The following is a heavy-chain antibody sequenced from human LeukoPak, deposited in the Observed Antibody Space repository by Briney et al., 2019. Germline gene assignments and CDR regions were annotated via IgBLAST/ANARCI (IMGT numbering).Heavy chain of an antibody. Sequence: GGSLRLSCAASGFTFDDYGMSWVRQAPGKGLEWVSGINWNGGSTGYADSVKGRFTISRDNAKNSLYLQMNSLRAEDTALYYCARGGYSGYDLYEYYFDYWGQGTLVTVSS. D-gene: IGHD5-12*01. CDR1: GFTFDDYG. CDR3: ARGGYSGYDLYEYYFDY. V-gene: IGHV3-20*04. CDR2: INWNGGST. J-gene: IGHJ4*02.